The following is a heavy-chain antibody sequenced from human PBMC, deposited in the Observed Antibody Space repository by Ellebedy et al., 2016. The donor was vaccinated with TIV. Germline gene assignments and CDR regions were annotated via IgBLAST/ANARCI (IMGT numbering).Heavy chain of an antibody. CDR2: ISYDGSNK. D-gene: IGHD3-10*01. CDR1: GFTFSSYG. J-gene: IGHJ6*02. Sequence: GGSLRLXCAASGFTFSSYGMHWVRQAPGKGLEWVAVISYDGSNKYYADSVKGRFTISRDNSKNTLYLQMNSLRAEDTAVYYCAKPYYYGSGSNYYYGMDVWGQGTTVTVSS. CDR3: AKPYYYGSGSNYYYGMDV. V-gene: IGHV3-30*18.